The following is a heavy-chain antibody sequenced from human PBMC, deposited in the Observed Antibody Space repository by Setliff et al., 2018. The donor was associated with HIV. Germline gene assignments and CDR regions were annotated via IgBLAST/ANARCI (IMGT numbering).Heavy chain of an antibody. CDR1: GVSISSHS. J-gene: IGHJ5*02. V-gene: IGHV4-59*11. CDR3: ARIEGYAYGSNWFDP. Sequence: SETLSLTCPVSGVSISSHSWTWIRQPQGKGLEWIGYFYYSGSTNYNPSLKGRVTISADTSENQLSLKLSSLTAADTAVYYWARIEGYAYGSNWFDPWGQGTQVTVSS. CDR2: FYYSGST. D-gene: IGHD3-16*01.